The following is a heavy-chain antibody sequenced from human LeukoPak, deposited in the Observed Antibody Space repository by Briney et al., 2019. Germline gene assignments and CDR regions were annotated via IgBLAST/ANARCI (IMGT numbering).Heavy chain of an antibody. Sequence: SVKVSCKASGGTFSSYAISWVRQAPGQGLEWMGGIIPISGTANYAQKFQGRVTITADESTSTAFMELSSLRSDDTAVYYCARGTTGYSSSWYGVPARYYFDYWGQGTLVTVSS. D-gene: IGHD6-13*01. V-gene: IGHV1-69*01. J-gene: IGHJ4*02. CDR1: GGTFSSYA. CDR3: ARGTTGYSSSWYGVPARYYFDY. CDR2: IIPISGTA.